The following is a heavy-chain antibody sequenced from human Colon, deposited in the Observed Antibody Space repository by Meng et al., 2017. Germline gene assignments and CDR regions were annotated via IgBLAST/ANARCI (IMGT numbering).Heavy chain of an antibody. CDR1: GSFISTGDYS. D-gene: IGHD4-17*01. V-gene: IGHV4-30-4*01. CDR2: IYYSGST. CDR3: ARDRKHYGERGWFDP. J-gene: IGHJ5*02. Sequence: GLVPAFRTLPAPFTAPGSFISTGDYSCRWIRRPPGKGLGWIGYIYYSGSTYSNASLKSRVTISIDRSKNQFSLKLSSVTAADTAVYYCARDRKHYGERGWFDPWGQGTLVTVSS.